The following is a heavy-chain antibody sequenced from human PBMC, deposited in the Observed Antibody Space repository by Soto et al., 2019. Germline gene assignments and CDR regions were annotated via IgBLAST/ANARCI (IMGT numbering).Heavy chain of an antibody. Sequence: QVQLVQSGAGVKKPGSSVKVSCKASGGSLSNYGISWVRQAPGQGLEWMGAIIPVFGTPNYAQKFQDRVTITADKSTTTGYQEVRSLTSEDTAVYYCAGCDATTLVVTTYYAMDVESRWTTVTVAS. D-gene: IGHD3-16*01. CDR3: AGCDATTLVVTTYYAMDV. J-gene: IGHJ6*02. CDR1: GGSLSNYG. CDR2: IIPVFGTP. V-gene: IGHV1-69*14.